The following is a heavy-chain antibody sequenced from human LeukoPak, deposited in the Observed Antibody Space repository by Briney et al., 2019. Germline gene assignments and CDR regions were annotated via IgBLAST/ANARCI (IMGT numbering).Heavy chain of an antibody. J-gene: IGHJ5*02. Sequence: PGGSLRLSCAASGFTFSSYAMSWVRQAPGKGLEWVSAISGSGGSTYYADSVKGRFTISRDNSKNTLYLQMNSLRAEDTAVYYCAKDPTPFGGVIVEYNWFDPWGQGTLVTVSS. CDR3: AKDPTPFGGVIVEYNWFDP. V-gene: IGHV3-23*01. CDR2: ISGSGGST. CDR1: GFTFSSYA. D-gene: IGHD3-16*02.